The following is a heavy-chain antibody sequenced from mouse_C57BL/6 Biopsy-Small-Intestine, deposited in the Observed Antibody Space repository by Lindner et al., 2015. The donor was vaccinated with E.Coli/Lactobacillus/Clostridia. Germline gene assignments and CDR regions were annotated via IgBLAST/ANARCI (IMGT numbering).Heavy chain of an antibody. J-gene: IGHJ4*01. D-gene: IGHD1-1*01. CDR1: GYAFSSYW. V-gene: IGHV1-80*01. Sequence: VQLQESGAELVKPGASVKISCKVSGYAFSSYWMNWVKQRPGKGLEWIGQIYPGDADSNFNGKFKGKATLTADKSSSTAYMQLSSLTSEDSAVYFCARGDYGSSYGGMDYWGQGTSVTVSS. CDR3: ARGDYGSSYGGMDY. CDR2: IYPGDADS.